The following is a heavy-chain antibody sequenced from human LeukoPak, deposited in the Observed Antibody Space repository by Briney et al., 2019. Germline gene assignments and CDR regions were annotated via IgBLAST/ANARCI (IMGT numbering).Heavy chain of an antibody. CDR1: GFSFDDYV. Sequence: GGSLRLSCAASGFSFDDYVMHWVRQAPGKGLEWVANIKQDGSEKYYVGSVKGRFTISRDNAKNSLYLQMNSLRDEDAAVYYCASSQWASVAHNYWGQGTLVTVSS. D-gene: IGHD6-19*01. J-gene: IGHJ4*02. CDR3: ASSQWASVAHNY. V-gene: IGHV3-7*01. CDR2: IKQDGSEK.